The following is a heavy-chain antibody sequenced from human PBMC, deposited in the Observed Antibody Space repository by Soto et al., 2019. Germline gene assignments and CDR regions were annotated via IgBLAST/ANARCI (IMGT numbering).Heavy chain of an antibody. D-gene: IGHD3-16*02. J-gene: IGHJ4*02. V-gene: IGHV4-59*01. CDR1: GGSISSYY. Sequence: SETLSLTCTVSGGSISSYYWSWIRQPPGKGLEWIGYIYYSGSTNYNPSLKSRVTISVDTSKNQFSLKLSSVTAADTAVYYCARDDYFWGSYRYIGQWGQGTLGTVSS. CDR2: IYYSGST. CDR3: ARDDYFWGSYRYIGQ.